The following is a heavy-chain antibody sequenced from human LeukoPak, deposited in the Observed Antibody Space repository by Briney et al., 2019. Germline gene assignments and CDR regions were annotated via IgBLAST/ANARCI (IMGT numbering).Heavy chain of an antibody. CDR1: GGSISNYY. D-gene: IGHD3-22*01. CDR3: ARAGYDTSGFWYFDL. V-gene: IGHV4-59*01. J-gene: IGHJ2*01. Sequence: PSETLSLTCSVSGGSISNYYWSWIRQPPGKGLEWIGSMYYSGSTNYNPSLKSRAIISEDTSKKQFSLKLSSVTAADTAVYYCARAGYDTSGFWYFDLWGRGTLVTVSS. CDR2: MYYSGST.